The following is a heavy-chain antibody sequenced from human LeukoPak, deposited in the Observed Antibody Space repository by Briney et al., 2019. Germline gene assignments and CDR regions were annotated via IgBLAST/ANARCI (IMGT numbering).Heavy chain of an antibody. D-gene: IGHD6-13*01. CDR3: ARVTRYSSSWYYDY. V-gene: IGHV3-53*01. CDR2: LYSSGSGGAT. Sequence: GGSLRLSCAASGFTVSSNYMTWVRQAPGEGLEWVSVLYSSGSGGATYYADSVKGRFTISRDNSKNTLHLQMNSLRAEDTAVYYCARVTRYSSSWYYDYWGQGTLVTVSS. J-gene: IGHJ4*02. CDR1: GFTVSSNY.